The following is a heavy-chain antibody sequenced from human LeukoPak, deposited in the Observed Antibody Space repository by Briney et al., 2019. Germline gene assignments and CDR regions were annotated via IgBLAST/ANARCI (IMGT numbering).Heavy chain of an antibody. CDR3: ARGGPSELDP. J-gene: IGHJ5*02. Sequence: PSETLSLTCAVYGGSFTGYYWNWIRQPPGRGLEWIGKVSRSGNTSYNPSLKSRVTISVDTSKNQFSPKLSSVTAADTAVYYCARGGPSELDPWGQGTLVTVSS. CDR2: VSRSGNT. D-gene: IGHD1-14*01. V-gene: IGHV4-34*01. CDR1: GGSFTGYY.